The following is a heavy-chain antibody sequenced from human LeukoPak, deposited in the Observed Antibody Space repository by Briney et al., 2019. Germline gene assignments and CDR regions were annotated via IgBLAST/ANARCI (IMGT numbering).Heavy chain of an antibody. Sequence: SETLSLTCTVSGASVNTDYWSWIRQPPGKGLEWIGYTYNSGSTNYNPSLKSRVTISVDTSKNQFSLRLTSVTAADTAMYYCARDRGEGRERAFDYWGRGTLVTVSS. CDR1: GASVNTDY. V-gene: IGHV4-59*02. CDR2: TYNSGST. CDR3: ARDRGEGRERAFDY. D-gene: IGHD1-26*01. J-gene: IGHJ4*02.